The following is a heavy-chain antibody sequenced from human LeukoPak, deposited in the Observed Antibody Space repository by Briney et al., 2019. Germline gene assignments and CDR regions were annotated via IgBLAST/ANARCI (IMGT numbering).Heavy chain of an antibody. D-gene: IGHD5-12*01. CDR3: ARSSLGTITAGPFDY. CDR2: ISGHQGNT. CDR1: GYTFTTYG. V-gene: IGHV1-18*01. J-gene: IGHJ4*02. Sequence: ASMKVSCKASGYTFTTYGIPWVRQAPGQGLEWMGWISGHQGNTKYAQKFQGRVTMTIDTSTSTAYMELRSLRSDDTAIYFCARSSLGTITAGPFDYWGQGTLVAVSS.